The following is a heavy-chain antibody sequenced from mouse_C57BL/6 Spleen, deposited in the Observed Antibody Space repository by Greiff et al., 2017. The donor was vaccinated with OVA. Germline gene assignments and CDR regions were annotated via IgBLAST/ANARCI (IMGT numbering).Heavy chain of an antibody. D-gene: IGHD3-3*01. Sequence: QVQLQQSGPELVKPGASVKISCKASGYAFSSSWMNWVKQRPGKGLEWIGRIYPGDGDTNYTGKFKGKATLTADKSSSTAYMQRSSLTSEDSAVYICAREGDGDYAMDYWGQGTSVTVSS. CDR1: GYAFSSSW. J-gene: IGHJ4*01. V-gene: IGHV1-82*01. CDR2: IYPGDGDT. CDR3: AREGDGDYAMDY.